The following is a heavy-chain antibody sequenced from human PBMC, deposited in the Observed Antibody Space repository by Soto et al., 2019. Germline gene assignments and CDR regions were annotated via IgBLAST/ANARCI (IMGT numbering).Heavy chain of an antibody. D-gene: IGHD3-9*01. CDR2: IIPILGIA. V-gene: IGHV1-69*04. CDR1: GGTFSSYT. Sequence: ASVKVSCKASGGTFSSYTISWVRQAPGQGLEWMGRIIPILGIANYAQKFQGRVTITADKSISTAYMELSRLRSDDTAVYYCARDPRNYDILTGYPHYGMDVWGQGTTVTVSS. J-gene: IGHJ6*02. CDR3: ARDPRNYDILTGYPHYGMDV.